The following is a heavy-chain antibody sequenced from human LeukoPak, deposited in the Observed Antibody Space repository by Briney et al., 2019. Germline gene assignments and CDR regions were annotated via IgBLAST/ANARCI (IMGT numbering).Heavy chain of an antibody. J-gene: IGHJ4*02. CDR1: GGSFSGYY. Sequence: SETLSLTCAVYGGSFSGYYWSWIRQPPGKGLEWIGEINHSGSTNYNPSLKSRVTISVDTSKNQFSLKLSSVTAADTAVYYCARKRRPAAAPSYFDYWGQGTLVTVSS. D-gene: IGHD2-15*01. V-gene: IGHV4-34*01. CDR2: INHSGST. CDR3: ARKRRPAAAPSYFDY.